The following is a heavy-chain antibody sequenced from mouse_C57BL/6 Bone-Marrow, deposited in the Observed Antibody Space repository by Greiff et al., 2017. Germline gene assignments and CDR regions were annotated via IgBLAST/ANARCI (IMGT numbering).Heavy chain of an antibody. CDR2: IDPSDSYT. V-gene: IGHV1-59*01. J-gene: IGHJ3*01. CDR1: GYTFTSYW. CDR3: ARSKGEVYYYGRGAWCAY. D-gene: IGHD1-1*01. Sequence: QVQLQQPGAELVRPGTSVTLSCKASGYTFTSYWMHWVKQRPGQGLEWIGVIDPSDSYTNYNQKFKGKATLTVATSSSTAYMQLSSLTSEDSAVYYCARSKGEVYYYGRGAWCAYWGQGTLVTVSA.